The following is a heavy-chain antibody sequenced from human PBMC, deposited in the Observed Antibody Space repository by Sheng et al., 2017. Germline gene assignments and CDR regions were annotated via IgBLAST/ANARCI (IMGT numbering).Heavy chain of an antibody. Sequence: QVQLVQSGAEVKKPGSSVKVSCKASGGTFSSYAISWVRQAPGQGLEWMGGIIPIFGTANYAQKFQGRVTITTDESTSTAYMELSSLRSEDTAVYYCARSKIAARPGYCSGGSCYSGPFYYYYYMDVWGKGTTVTVSS. CDR1: GGTFSSYA. J-gene: IGHJ6*03. CDR2: IIPIFGTA. V-gene: IGHV1-69*05. CDR3: ARSKIAARPGYCSGGSCYSGPFYYYYYMDV. D-gene: IGHD2-15*01.